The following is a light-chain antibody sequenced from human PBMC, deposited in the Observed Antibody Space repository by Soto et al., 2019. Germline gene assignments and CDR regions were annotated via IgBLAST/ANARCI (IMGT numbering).Light chain of an antibody. J-gene: IGLJ2*01. CDR2: DVT. Sequence: QSALTQPASVSGSPGQSITISCTGSSSDVGGYNYVSWYQQHPGKAPKLIIYDVTNRPSGVSSRFSGSKSGNTASLTVSGLQAEDEADYYCSAYIRSGTPVVFGRGTKLTVL. V-gene: IGLV2-14*01. CDR1: SSDVGGYNY. CDR3: SAYIRSGTPVV.